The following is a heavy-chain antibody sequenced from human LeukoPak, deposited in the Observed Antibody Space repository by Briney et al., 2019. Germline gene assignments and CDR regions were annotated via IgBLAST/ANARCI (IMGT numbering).Heavy chain of an antibody. V-gene: IGHV3-48*04. CDR1: GFSFSTYS. J-gene: IGHJ6*04. CDR2: ISRSGSTK. D-gene: IGHD3-10*02. Sequence: GGSLRLSCAASGFSFSTYSMNWVRQAPGKGLEWVSSISRSGSTKYYADSVKGRFTISRDNAKNSLYLQMNSLRAEDTAVYYCAELGITMIGGVWGKGTTVTISS. CDR3: AELGITMIGGV.